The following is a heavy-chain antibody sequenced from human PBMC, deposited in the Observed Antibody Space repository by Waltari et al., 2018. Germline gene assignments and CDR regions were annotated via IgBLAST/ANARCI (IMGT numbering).Heavy chain of an antibody. V-gene: IGHV1-8*01. CDR3: ARVRAASTRQVPH. Sequence: QVQLVQSGAEVKKPGASVKVSCEASGYTFPNYDINWVRQATGQGLEWMGWMNPNSGNTGYAQKFQGRVTMTRNTSISTAYMELSSLKSEDAAVYYCARVRAASTRQVPHWGQGTLVTVSS. D-gene: IGHD5-12*01. CDR1: GYTFPNYD. J-gene: IGHJ4*02. CDR2: MNPNSGNT.